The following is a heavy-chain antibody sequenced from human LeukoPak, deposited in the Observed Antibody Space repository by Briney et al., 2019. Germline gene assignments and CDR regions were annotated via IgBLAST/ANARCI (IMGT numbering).Heavy chain of an antibody. J-gene: IGHJ5*02. CDR1: GFALRSYS. CDR2: ISSTSAYI. D-gene: IGHD2-8*02. Sequence: GGSLRLSCAGSGFALRSYSFAWVRQAPGKGLEWVSSISSTSAYIYYAGSVKGRFTISRSNPDNLVFLQMNSLEAEDTAVYYCARVAVSGPTGWFDPWGQGTPVTVSS. CDR3: ARVAVSGPTGWFDP. V-gene: IGHV3-21*01.